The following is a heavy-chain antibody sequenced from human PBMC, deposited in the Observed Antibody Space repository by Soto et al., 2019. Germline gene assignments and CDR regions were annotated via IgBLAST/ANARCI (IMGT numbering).Heavy chain of an antibody. CDR2: IYYSGST. Sequence: SETLSLTCTVSGGSISSYYWSWIRQPPGKGLEWIGYIYYSGSTNYNPSLKSRVTISVDTSKNQFSLKLSSVTAADTAVYYCARHVAGMFWSGYFEDYYYYMDVWGKGTTVTVSS. CDR3: ARHVAGMFWSGYFEDYYYYMDV. J-gene: IGHJ6*03. CDR1: GGSISSYY. V-gene: IGHV4-59*08. D-gene: IGHD3-3*01.